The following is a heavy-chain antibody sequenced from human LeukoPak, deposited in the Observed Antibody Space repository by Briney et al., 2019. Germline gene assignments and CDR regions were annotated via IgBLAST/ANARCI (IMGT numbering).Heavy chain of an antibody. CDR1: GFTFSSYG. CDR3: ANSYEREAYGWFDP. D-gene: IGHD2-8*01. J-gene: IGHJ5*02. CDR2: IRYEGSNK. Sequence: GGSLRLSCAASGFTFSSYGMHWVRQAPDKGLEWVAFIRYEGSNKYYADSVKGRFTISRDNSKNTLYLQMNSLRAEDTAVYYCANSYEREAYGWFDPWGQGTLVTVSS. V-gene: IGHV3-30*02.